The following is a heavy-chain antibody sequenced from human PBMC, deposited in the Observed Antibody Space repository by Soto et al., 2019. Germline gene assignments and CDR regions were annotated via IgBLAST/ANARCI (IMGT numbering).Heavy chain of an antibody. CDR3: ARESRQQLGRGWGYYYYYMDV. Sequence: QVQLQESGPGLVKPSQTLSLTCTVSGGSISSGGYYWSWIRQHPGKGLEWIGYVYYSGSTYYNSSLKSRVTISVDTSKNQLPLKLSSVTAADTAVYYCARESRQQLGRGWGYYYYYMDVWGKGNTVTVSS. D-gene: IGHD3-16*01. CDR2: VYYSGST. J-gene: IGHJ6*03. V-gene: IGHV4-31*03. CDR1: GGSISSGGYY.